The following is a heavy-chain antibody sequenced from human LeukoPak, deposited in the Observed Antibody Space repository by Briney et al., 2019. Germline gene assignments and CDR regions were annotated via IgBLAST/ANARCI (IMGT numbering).Heavy chain of an antibody. Sequence: GASVKVSCKASGYTFTGYYMHWVRQAPGQGLEWMGWINPNSGGTNYAQKFQGRVTMTRDTSISTAYMELSRLRSDDTAVYYCARIGGYYYDSSGYSYWGQGTLVTVSS. V-gene: IGHV1-2*02. CDR1: GYTFTGYY. CDR3: ARIGGYYYDSSGYSY. J-gene: IGHJ4*02. CDR2: INPNSGGT. D-gene: IGHD3-22*01.